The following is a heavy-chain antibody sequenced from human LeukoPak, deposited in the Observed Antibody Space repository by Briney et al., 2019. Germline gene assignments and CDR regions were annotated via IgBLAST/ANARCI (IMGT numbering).Heavy chain of an antibody. V-gene: IGHV3-11*01. J-gene: IGHJ6*02. D-gene: IGHD4-17*01. CDR1: GFTFSDYY. CDR3: ARDPDYAPAYYYYGMDV. CDR2: ISSSGSTI. Sequence: GGSLRLSCAASGFTFSDYYMSWIRQAPGKGLEWVSYISSSGSTIYYADSVKGRFTMSRDNAKNSLYLQMNSLRAEDTAVYYCARDPDYAPAYYYYGMDVWGQGTTVTVSS.